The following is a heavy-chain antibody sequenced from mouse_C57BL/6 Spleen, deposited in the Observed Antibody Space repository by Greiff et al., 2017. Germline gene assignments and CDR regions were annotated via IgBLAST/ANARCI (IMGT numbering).Heavy chain of an antibody. J-gene: IGHJ4*01. D-gene: IGHD2-1*01. CDR1: GFSLTSYG. CDR3: AKNRLLPYYAMDY. V-gene: IGHV2-5*01. Sequence: LKLVESGPGLVQPSQSLSITCTVPGFSLTSYGVHWVRQSPGKGLEWLGVIWRGGSTDYNAAFMSRLSITKDNSKSQVFFKMNSLQADDTAIYYCAKNRLLPYYAMDYWGKGTSVTVSS. CDR2: IWRGGST.